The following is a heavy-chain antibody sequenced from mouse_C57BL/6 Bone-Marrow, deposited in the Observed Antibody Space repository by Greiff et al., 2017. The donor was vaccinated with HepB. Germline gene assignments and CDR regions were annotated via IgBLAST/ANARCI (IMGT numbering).Heavy chain of an antibody. CDR1: GFTFSDYY. CDR2: ISNGGGST. Sequence: EVQRVESGGGLVQPGGSLKLSCAASGFTFSDYYMYWVRQTPEKRLEWVAYISNGGGSTYYPDTVKGRFTISRDNAKNTLYLQMSRLKSEDTAMYYCASPPLPPHWEAYWGQGTLVTVSA. V-gene: IGHV5-12*01. CDR3: ASPPLPPHWEAY. D-gene: IGHD4-1*01. J-gene: IGHJ3*01.